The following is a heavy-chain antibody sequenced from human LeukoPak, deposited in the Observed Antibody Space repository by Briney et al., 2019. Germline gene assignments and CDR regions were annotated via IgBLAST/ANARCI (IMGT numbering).Heavy chain of an antibody. CDR2: ISWNSGSI. CDR3: AKDSSSSWYGGGFAY. D-gene: IGHD6-13*01. J-gene: IGHJ4*02. Sequence: GGSLRLSCAASALTFDDYAMHWVRQAPGKGLEWVSGISWNSGSIGYADSVKGRFTISRDNAKNSLYLQMNSLRAEDTALYYCAKDSSSSWYGGGFAYWGQGTLVTVSS. V-gene: IGHV3-9*01. CDR1: ALTFDDYA.